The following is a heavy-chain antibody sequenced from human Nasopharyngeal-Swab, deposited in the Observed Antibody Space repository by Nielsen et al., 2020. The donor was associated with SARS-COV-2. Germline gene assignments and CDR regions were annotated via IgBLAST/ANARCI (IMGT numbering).Heavy chain of an antibody. J-gene: IGHJ5*02. Sequence: SETLSPTCTVPGVSTSSQYWSWTRQPPGKGLEWIGYISHNSGTNYNPSLKSRVTMFMDTSKNQFSLKLRSVTAADTAVYYCAKEGATGWFDPWGQGTLVTVSS. V-gene: IGHV4-59*11. CDR3: AKEGATGWFDP. CDR2: ISHNSGT. CDR1: GVSTSSQY.